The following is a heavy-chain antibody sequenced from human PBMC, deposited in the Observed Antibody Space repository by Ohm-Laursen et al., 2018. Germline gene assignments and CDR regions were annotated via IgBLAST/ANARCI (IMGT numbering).Heavy chain of an antibody. J-gene: IGHJ6*02. CDR1: GFSLSNARMG. CDR3: ARIQGGYYYDSPSYYYYYGMDV. D-gene: IGHD3-22*01. CDR2: IFSNEEK. Sequence: TQTLTLTGTVSGFSLSNARMGVSWIRQPPGKALEWLAHIFSNEEKSYSPSLKSRLTISKDTSKSQVVLTMTNMDPVDTATYYCARIQGGYYYDSPSYYYYYGMDVWGQGTTVTVSS. V-gene: IGHV2-26*01.